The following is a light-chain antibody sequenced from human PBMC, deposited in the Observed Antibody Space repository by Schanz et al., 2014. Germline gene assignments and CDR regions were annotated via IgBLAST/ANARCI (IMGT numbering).Light chain of an antibody. CDR1: SSNIGAGYD. CDR3: AVWDDSLSAWV. V-gene: IGLV1-40*01. J-gene: IGLJ3*02. CDR2: GNS. Sequence: QSVLTQPPSVSGAPGQRVSISCAGSSSNIGAGYDVHWFQQHPGTAPKLLIYGNSDRPSGVPDRFSGSKSGTSASLAISGLRSEDEADYYCAVWDDSLSAWVFGGGTKLTVL.